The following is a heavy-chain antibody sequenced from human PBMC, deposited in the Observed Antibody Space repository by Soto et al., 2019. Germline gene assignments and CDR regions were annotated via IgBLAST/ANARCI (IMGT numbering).Heavy chain of an antibody. V-gene: IGHV4-59*01. D-gene: IGHD4-17*01. CDR1: GGSIGSDH. Sequence: SETLSLTCTFSGGSIGSDHWSWVRQPPGKGLEWIASVYYTGTTNYNPSLGSRVTISIDAPGDRFSMEITSVTAADTAIYYCARDTVLTGMFDFWGQGTLDNVSS. CDR3: ARDTVLTGMFDF. J-gene: IGHJ4*02. CDR2: VYYTGTT.